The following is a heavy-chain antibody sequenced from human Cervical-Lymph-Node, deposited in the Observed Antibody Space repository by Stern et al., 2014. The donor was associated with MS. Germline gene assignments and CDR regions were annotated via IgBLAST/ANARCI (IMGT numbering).Heavy chain of an antibody. CDR2: IDYSGST. Sequence: QLQLQESGPGLVKPSETLSLTCTVSGGSIYNYYLTWIRQPPGKGLEWIGHIDYSGSTNYNPSLESRVTMSVDSSKNEFSLILTSVTAADTAVYYCARALRNAYTWFDPWGQGTLVTVSS. CDR1: GGSIYNYY. V-gene: IGHV4-59*01. J-gene: IGHJ5*01. CDR3: ARALRNAYTWFDP. D-gene: IGHD2-2*01.